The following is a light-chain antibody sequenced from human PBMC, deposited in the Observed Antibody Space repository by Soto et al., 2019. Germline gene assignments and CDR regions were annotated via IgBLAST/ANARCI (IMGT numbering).Light chain of an antibody. J-gene: IGKJ2*01. CDR3: QQYATSSPT. CDR2: GAS. Sequence: DIQMTQSPSTLSASVGDRVTFTCRASQSISRWLAWYQQRPREAPKLLRDGASSLESGVPSRFSGSGSGTEVTLTISSLQPSDFATDFCQQYATSSPTLGQGTKLEI. V-gene: IGKV1-5*01. CDR1: QSISRW.